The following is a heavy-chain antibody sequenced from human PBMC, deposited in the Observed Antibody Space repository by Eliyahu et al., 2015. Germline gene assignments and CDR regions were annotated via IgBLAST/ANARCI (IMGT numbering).Heavy chain of an antibody. CDR2: IYYSGST. J-gene: IGHJ6*02. CDR3: ARAGRWNYYYGMDV. CDR1: GGXISXGDYY. D-gene: IGHD4-23*01. Sequence: QVQLQESGPGLVKPSQTLSLTCTVXGGXISXGDYYWXWXRQPPGXGLEWIGYIYYSGSTYYNPSLKSRXTISVDTSKNQFSLKLSSVTXADTAVYYCARAGRWNYYYGMDVWGQGTTVTVSS. V-gene: IGHV4-30-4*01.